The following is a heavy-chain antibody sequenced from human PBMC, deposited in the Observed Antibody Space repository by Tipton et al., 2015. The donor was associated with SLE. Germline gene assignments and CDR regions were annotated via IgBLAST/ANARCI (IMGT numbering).Heavy chain of an antibody. V-gene: IGHV4-34*01. J-gene: IGHJ3*02. CDR3: ARAEDDYGDSDAFDI. Sequence: TLSLTCAVYGGSVSDYFWSWIRQPPGKGLEWIGEINHSGQTSYNPSLKSRVTISLDTSKSQISLNLSSVTAADTAVYYCARAEDDYGDSDAFDIWGQGTVVTVS. D-gene: IGHD4-17*01. CDR2: INHSGQT. CDR1: GGSVSDYF.